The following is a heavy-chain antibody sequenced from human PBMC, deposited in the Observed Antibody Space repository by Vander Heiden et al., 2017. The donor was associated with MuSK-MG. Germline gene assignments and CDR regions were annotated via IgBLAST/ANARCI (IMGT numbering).Heavy chain of an antibody. D-gene: IGHD3-22*01. CDR1: SSYA. J-gene: IGHJ4*02. CDR3: ARDPADLDRSAWGGDY. CDR2: ISYDGRNQ. Sequence: SSYAIHWVRQAPGKGLEWVAVISYDGRNQYYVDSVKGRFTISRDNSKNTVYLQMNSLRAEDTAMYYCARDPADLDRSAWGGDYWGQGLLVTVSS. V-gene: IGHV3-30*01.